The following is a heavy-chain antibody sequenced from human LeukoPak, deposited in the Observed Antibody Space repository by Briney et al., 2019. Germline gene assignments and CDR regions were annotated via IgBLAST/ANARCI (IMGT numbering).Heavy chain of an antibody. J-gene: IGHJ6*03. Sequence: SETLSLTCTVSGGSISSYYWSWIRQPPGKGLEWIGYIYYSGSTNYNPSLKSRVTISVDTSKNQFSLKLSSVTAADTAVYYCARPYYDFWSGYYDYYYMDVWGKGTTVTVSS. CDR3: ARPYYDFWSGYYDYYYMDV. V-gene: IGHV4-59*01. CDR1: GGSISSYY. D-gene: IGHD3-3*01. CDR2: IYYSGST.